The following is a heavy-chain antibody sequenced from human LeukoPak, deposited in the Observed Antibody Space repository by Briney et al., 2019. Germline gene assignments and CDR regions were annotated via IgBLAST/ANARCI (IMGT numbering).Heavy chain of an antibody. D-gene: IGHD6-13*01. Sequence: ASVKVSCKASGYTLTSYGISWVRQAPGQGLEWMGWISAYNGNTNYAQKLQGRVTMTTDTSTSTAYMELRSLRSDDTAVYYCARDNSGLAAAGPGWFDPWGQGTLVTVSS. CDR3: ARDNSGLAAAGPGWFDP. J-gene: IGHJ5*02. CDR1: GYTLTSYG. CDR2: ISAYNGNT. V-gene: IGHV1-18*01.